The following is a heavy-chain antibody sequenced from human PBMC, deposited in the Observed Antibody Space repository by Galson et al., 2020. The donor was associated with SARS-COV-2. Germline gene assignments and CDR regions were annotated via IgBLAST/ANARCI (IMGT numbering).Heavy chain of an antibody. V-gene: IGHV3-20*04. J-gene: IGHJ6*02. CDR1: GFIFGDYG. D-gene: IGHD3-10*01. CDR2: INWSGGTT. CDR3: ARKDYYGSGNDV. Sequence: GESLKISCAASGFIFGDYGMTWVRQVPGKGLEWVSGINWSGGTTVYADSVKGRFTISRDNAKNSLYLQMSSLRVEDTAFYYCARKDYYGSGNDVWGQGTTVTVSS.